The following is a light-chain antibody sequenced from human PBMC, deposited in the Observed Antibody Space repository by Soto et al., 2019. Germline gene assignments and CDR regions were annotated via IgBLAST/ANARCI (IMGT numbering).Light chain of an antibody. V-gene: IGKV3D-15*01. CDR2: GAS. Sequence: EIVMTQSPATLSVSPGEGATLSCRASQSVSSKLAWYQQKPGQAPRLLIYGASTRATGIPARFSGSGSGTEFTLTINSLQSEDSAVYYCQQHNQWPITFGQGTRLEI. J-gene: IGKJ5*01. CDR1: QSVSSK. CDR3: QQHNQWPIT.